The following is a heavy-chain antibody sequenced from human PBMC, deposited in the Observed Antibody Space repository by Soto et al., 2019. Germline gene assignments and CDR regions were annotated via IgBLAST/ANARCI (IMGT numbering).Heavy chain of an antibody. Sequence: SETLSLTCAVYGGSFIGYYWSWIRQPPGKGLEWIGEINHSGSTNYNPSLKSRVTISVDTSKNQFSLKLSSVTAADTAVYYCARGGDDTIFGVGRHWFDPWGQGTLVTVSS. CDR2: INHSGST. V-gene: IGHV4-34*01. CDR3: ARGGDDTIFGVGRHWFDP. CDR1: GGSFIGYY. J-gene: IGHJ5*02. D-gene: IGHD3-3*01.